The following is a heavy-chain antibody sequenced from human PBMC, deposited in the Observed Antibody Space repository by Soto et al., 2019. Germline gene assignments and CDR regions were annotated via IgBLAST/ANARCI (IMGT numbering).Heavy chain of an antibody. D-gene: IGHD5-12*01. Sequence: GGSLRLSCAASGFTFSSYAMTWVRQAPGKGLEWVSVISGSGGSTHYADSVKDRSTIARDNSKNTLYLQMNSLRAEDTAVYYCARDYYRFNSGYGFSMDVWGQGTTVTVSS. V-gene: IGHV3-23*01. CDR3: ARDYYRFNSGYGFSMDV. J-gene: IGHJ6*02. CDR1: GFTFSSYA. CDR2: ISGSGGST.